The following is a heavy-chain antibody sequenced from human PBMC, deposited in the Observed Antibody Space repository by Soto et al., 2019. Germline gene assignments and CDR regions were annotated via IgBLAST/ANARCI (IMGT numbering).Heavy chain of an antibody. CDR3: ARHNYGSGSTYFDY. J-gene: IGHJ4*02. CDR1: GGSISSYY. D-gene: IGHD3-10*01. CDR2: IYYSGST. Sequence: QVQLQESGPGLVKPSETLSLTCTVSGGSISSYYWSWIRQPPGKGLEWIGYIYYSGSTNYNPSLKSPVTISVDTSKNQLSLKLNSMTAADTAVYYCARHNYGSGSTYFDYWGQGTLVTVSS. V-gene: IGHV4-59*08.